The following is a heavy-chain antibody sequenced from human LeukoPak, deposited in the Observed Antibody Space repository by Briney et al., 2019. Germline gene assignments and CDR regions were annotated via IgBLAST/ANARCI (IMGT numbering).Heavy chain of an antibody. V-gene: IGHV1-46*01. CDR3: ARGYSGYEGFDP. Sequence: ASVKVSRKASGYTFTSHYMHWVRQAPGQGPEWMGIINPSGGSTSYAQKFQGRVTMTRDMSTSTDYMELSSLRSDDTAVYYCARGYSGYEGFDPWGQGTLVTVSS. CDR2: INPSGGST. J-gene: IGHJ5*02. D-gene: IGHD5-12*01. CDR1: GYTFTSHY.